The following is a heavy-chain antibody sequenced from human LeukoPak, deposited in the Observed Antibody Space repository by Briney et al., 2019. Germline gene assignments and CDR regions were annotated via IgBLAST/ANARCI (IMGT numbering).Heavy chain of an antibody. Sequence: SETLSLTCAVYGASFSDYYWSFTRQPPGKGLEWIGEIHHSGNTNYNPSLKSRVTISVDTSKNQFSLNLTSVTAADTAVYYCARVGAIKAVAGLKDYWGQGTLVTVSS. CDR3: ARVGAIKAVAGLKDY. CDR2: IHHSGNT. CDR1: GASFSDYY. V-gene: IGHV4-34*01. J-gene: IGHJ4*02. D-gene: IGHD6-19*01.